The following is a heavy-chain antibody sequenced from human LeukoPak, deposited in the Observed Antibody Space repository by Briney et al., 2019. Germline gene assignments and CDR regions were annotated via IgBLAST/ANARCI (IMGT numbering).Heavy chain of an antibody. J-gene: IGHJ3*02. D-gene: IGHD1-26*01. CDR2: INSDGSST. CDR3: ARDRVGSAFDI. CDR1: GFTFRSYW. Sequence: GGSLRLSCAPSGFTFRSYWMHWVRQAPGKGLVWVSRINSDGSSTSYADSVKGRFTISRDNAKNTLYLQMNSLRAEDTAVYHCARDRVGSAFDILGQGTMVTVSS. V-gene: IGHV3-74*01.